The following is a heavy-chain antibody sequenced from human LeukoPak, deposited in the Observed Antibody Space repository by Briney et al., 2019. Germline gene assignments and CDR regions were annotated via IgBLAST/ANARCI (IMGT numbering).Heavy chain of an antibody. CDR2: IIPNSGAT. CDR3: ARQLAATPRDF. CDR1: GYTFHGCY. J-gene: IGHJ4*02. Sequence: ASVKVSCKDSGYTFHGCYLHWVRQAPGQGLEWMGWIIPNSGATNYAQNLQGRVTMTRDTSISTAYMELKRLTSDDTAVYYCARQLAATPRDFWGQGTLVTVSS. D-gene: IGHD4-23*01. V-gene: IGHV1-2*02.